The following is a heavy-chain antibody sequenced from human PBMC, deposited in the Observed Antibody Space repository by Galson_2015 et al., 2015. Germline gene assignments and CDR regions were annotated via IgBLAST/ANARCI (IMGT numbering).Heavy chain of an antibody. V-gene: IGHV3-48*03. CDR3: LRVGSVFGTFDI. CDR1: GFTLSKCE. CDR2: ISSSGSAI. Sequence: ALSLPRAASGFTLSKCEINGVRQAPGKGLEGVSYISSSGSAIYYADSVKGRFTNFRHNAKNSLYLQMNSLCAADAAVYYCLRVGSVFGTFDIWGQGTMVTVSS. D-gene: IGHD2-15*01. J-gene: IGHJ3*02.